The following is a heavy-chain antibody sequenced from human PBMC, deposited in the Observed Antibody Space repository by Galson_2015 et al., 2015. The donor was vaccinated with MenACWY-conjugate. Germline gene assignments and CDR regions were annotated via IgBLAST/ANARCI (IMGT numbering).Heavy chain of an antibody. Sequence: SVKVSCKASGYTFTSYGISWVRQAPGQGLEWMGCISVYIGNLNYAQKLQGRVTMTTDTATRTAYMELRSLRSADTAVYYCARGNSGYDVNWGQGTLVTVSS. CDR3: ARGNSGYDVN. V-gene: IGHV1-18*01. D-gene: IGHD5-12*01. CDR2: ISVYIGNL. J-gene: IGHJ4*02. CDR1: GYTFTSYG.